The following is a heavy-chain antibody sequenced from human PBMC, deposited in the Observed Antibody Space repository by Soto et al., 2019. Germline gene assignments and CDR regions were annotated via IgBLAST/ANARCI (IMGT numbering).Heavy chain of an antibody. Sequence: SETLSLTCTVSGGSISSGGYSRTWIRQSPGKGLEWIGYTYQSGSAYYNPSLKSRVTISVDRSKNQFSLNLTSVTAADTAVYYCARDYYGMDVWGQGTTVTVSS. CDR2: TYQSGSA. J-gene: IGHJ6*02. V-gene: IGHV4-30-2*06. CDR3: ARDYYGMDV. CDR1: GGSISSGGYS.